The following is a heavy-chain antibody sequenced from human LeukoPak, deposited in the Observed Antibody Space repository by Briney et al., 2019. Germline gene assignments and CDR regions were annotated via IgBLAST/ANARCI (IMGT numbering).Heavy chain of an antibody. CDR1: AFIFSGHW. D-gene: IGHD6-25*01. CDR3: ARDSGSGAKNDY. J-gene: IGHJ4*02. V-gene: IGHV3-7*01. Sequence: GGSLRLSCEGSAFIFSGHWMNWVRQTPGKGLEWVANIKQDGSEKYYVDSVKGRFTTSRDNAKNSLYLQMNSLRAEDTAVYYCARDSGSGAKNDYWGQGTLVTVSS. CDR2: IKQDGSEK.